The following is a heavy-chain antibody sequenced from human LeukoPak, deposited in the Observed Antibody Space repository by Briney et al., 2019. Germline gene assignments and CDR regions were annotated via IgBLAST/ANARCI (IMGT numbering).Heavy chain of an antibody. D-gene: IGHD3-3*01. CDR1: GYTFTSYE. Sequence: ASVKVSCKASGYTFTSYEINWVRQATGQGLEWMGWMNPNSGNTGYAQNFQGRVTMTRNTSISTAYMELSRLRSDDTAVYYCARADITIIKYYFDYWGQGTLVTVSS. V-gene: IGHV1-8*01. CDR2: MNPNSGNT. CDR3: ARADITIIKYYFDY. J-gene: IGHJ4*02.